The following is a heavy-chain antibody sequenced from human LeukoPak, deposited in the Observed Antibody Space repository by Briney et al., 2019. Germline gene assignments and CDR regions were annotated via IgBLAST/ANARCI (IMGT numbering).Heavy chain of an antibody. CDR2: IKSKTDGGTT. Sequence: TSGGSLRLSCAASGFTFSNAWMSWVRQAPGKGLEWVGRIKSKTDGGTTDYAAPVKGRFTISIDDSKNTLYLQMNSLKTEDTAVYYCTTGRLAVDAFDIWGQGTMVTVSS. CDR3: TTGRLAVDAFDI. J-gene: IGHJ3*02. V-gene: IGHV3-15*01. D-gene: IGHD3-3*01. CDR1: GFTFSNAW.